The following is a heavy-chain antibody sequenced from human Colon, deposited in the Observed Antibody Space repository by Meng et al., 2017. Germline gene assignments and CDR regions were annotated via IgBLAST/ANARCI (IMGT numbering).Heavy chain of an antibody. CDR3: ARDRKHYGERGWFDP. Sequence: QGTLQESGPGPVQPLQTLSLTCTVSGGSISSGDYYWSWIRQPPGKGLEWIGYIYYSGSTYSNASLKSRVTISIDRSKNQFSLKLSSVTAADTAVYYCARDRKHYGERGWFDPWGQGTLVTVSS. CDR2: IYYSGST. D-gene: IGHD4-17*01. V-gene: IGHV4-30-4*01. J-gene: IGHJ5*02. CDR1: GGSISSGDYY.